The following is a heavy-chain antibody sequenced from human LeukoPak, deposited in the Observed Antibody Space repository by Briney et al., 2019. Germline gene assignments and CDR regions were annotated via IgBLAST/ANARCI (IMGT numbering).Heavy chain of an antibody. D-gene: IGHD1-26*01. J-gene: IGHJ3*02. CDR1: GFTVSSNY. CDR2: IYSGGST. CDR3: ARWSYYSTGDAFDI. V-gene: IGHV3-66*01. Sequence: TGGSLRLSCAASGFTVSSNYMSWVRQAPGKGLEWVSVIYSGGSTYYADSVKGRFTISRDNSKNTLYLQMNSLRAEDTAVYYCARWSYYSTGDAFDIWGQGTMVTVSS.